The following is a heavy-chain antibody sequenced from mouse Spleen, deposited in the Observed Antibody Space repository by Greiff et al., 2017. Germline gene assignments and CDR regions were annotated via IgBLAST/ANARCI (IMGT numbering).Heavy chain of an antibody. V-gene: IGHV5-9*04. CDR3: ARLYGNYPWFAY. J-gene: IGHJ3*01. D-gene: IGHD2-1*01. Sequence: EVKLVESGGGLVKLGGSLKLSCAASGFTFSSYYMSWVRQTPEKRLEWVATISSGGGSTYYPDSVKGRFTISRDNAKNTLYLQMSSLNSEDTAVYYCARLYGNYPWFAYWGQGTLVTVSA. CDR2: ISSGGGST. CDR1: GFTFSSYY.